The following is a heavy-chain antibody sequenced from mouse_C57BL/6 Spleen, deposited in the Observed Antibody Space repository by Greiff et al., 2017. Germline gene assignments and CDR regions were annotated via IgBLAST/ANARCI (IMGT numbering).Heavy chain of an antibody. CDR2: FHPYNDDT. V-gene: IGHV1-47*01. CDR1: GYTFTTYP. D-gene: IGHD2-4*01. J-gene: IGHJ2*01. Sequence: VKLMESGAELVKPGASVKMSCKASGYTFTTYPIEWMKQNHGKSLEWIGNFHPYNDDTTYNEKFKGKATLTVEKSSSTVYLELSRLTSDDSAVYSCARGAYDYGYFDYWGQGTTLTVSS. CDR3: ARGAYDYGYFDY.